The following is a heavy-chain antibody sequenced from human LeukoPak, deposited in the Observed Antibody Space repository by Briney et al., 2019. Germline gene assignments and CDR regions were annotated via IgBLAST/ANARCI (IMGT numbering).Heavy chain of an antibody. CDR2: IKKDGDEK. V-gene: IGHV3-7*03. J-gene: IGHJ6*03. D-gene: IGHD6-13*01. Sequence: GGSLRLSCASSGFMISSWMMRWRRQAGGEGEEWVANIKKDGDEKYYVDSVRGRFTISRHNAKPSLYLQMNSLRAEDTAVYYCSRLIAPARFYYYFMDVWGKGATVTVSS. CDR1: GFMISSWM. CDR3: SRLIAPARFYYYFMDV.